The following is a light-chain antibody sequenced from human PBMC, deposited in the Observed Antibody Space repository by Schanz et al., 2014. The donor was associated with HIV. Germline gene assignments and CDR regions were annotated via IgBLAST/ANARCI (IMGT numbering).Light chain of an antibody. J-gene: IGLJ3*02. CDR1: RSDIGSRS. CDR3: QSFDSTLKGVV. V-gene: IGLV1-44*01. CDR2: NND. Sequence: QSVLTQPPSASATPGQRVIISCSGSRSDIGSRSVDWYRQRPGTAPELIIQNNDQRPSWVPARFSVSKSGTSASLAISGLQAEDEADYFCQSFDSTLKGVVFGGGTKLTVL.